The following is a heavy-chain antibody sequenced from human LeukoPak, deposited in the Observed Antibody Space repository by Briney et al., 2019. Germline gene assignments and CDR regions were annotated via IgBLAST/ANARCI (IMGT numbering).Heavy chain of an antibody. CDR2: IIPILGIA. J-gene: IGHJ4*02. CDR1: GYTFTSYG. V-gene: IGHV1-69*04. Sequence: SVKVSCKASGYTFTSYGISWVRQAPGQGLEWMGRIIPILGIANYAQKFQGRVTITADKSTSTAYMELSSLRSEDTAVYYCARNDPRNIAAAGYFDYWGQGTLVTVSS. CDR3: ARNDPRNIAAAGYFDY. D-gene: IGHD6-13*01.